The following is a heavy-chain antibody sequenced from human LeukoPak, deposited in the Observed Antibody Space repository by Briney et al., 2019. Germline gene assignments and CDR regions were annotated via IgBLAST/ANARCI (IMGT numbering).Heavy chain of an antibody. J-gene: IGHJ4*02. D-gene: IGHD3-16*01. CDR2: IYYSGST. V-gene: IGHV4-39*07. CDR1: GGSISSSSYY. Sequence: SETLSLTCTVSGGSISSSSYYWGWIRQPPGKGLEWIGSIYYSGSTYYNPSLKSRVTISVDTSKNQFSLKLSSVTAADTAVYYCARGGYDYVWGSPLPFDYWGQGTLVTVSS. CDR3: ARGGYDYVWGSPLPFDY.